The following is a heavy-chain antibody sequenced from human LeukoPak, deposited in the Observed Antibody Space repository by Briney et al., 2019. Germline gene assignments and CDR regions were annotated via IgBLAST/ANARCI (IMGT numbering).Heavy chain of an antibody. V-gene: IGHV3-48*04. J-gene: IGHJ3*02. Sequence: GGSLRLPCAASGFTFSSYSMNWVRQAPGKGLEWVSYISSSSSTIYYADSVKGRFTISRDNAKNSLYLQMNSLRAEDTAVYYCAGYSSGWFGAFHIWGQGTMVTVSS. D-gene: IGHD6-19*01. CDR3: AGYSSGWFGAFHI. CDR1: GFTFSSYS. CDR2: ISSSSSTI.